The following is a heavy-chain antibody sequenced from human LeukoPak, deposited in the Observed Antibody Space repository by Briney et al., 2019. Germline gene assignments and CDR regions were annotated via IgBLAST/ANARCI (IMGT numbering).Heavy chain of an antibody. CDR3: ARGSRYFDWLVDY. Sequence: SETLSLTCAVYGGSFSGYYWSWLRQPPGKGLEWLGEINHSGSTNYNPSLKSRVTISVDTSKNQFSLKLSSVTAADTAVYYCARGSRYFDWLVDYWGQGTLVTVSS. CDR2: INHSGST. J-gene: IGHJ4*02. V-gene: IGHV4-34*01. D-gene: IGHD3-9*01. CDR1: GGSFSGYY.